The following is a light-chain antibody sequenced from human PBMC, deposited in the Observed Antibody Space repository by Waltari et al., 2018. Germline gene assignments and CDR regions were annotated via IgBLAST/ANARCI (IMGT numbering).Light chain of an antibody. J-gene: IGKJ1*01. V-gene: IGKV1-5*03. Sequence: DLQMTQSPSPLSASVGDRVIITCRASQSISSWLAWYQQKPGKAPELLIYQASSLKSGVPSRFSGSGSGTEFTLTISSLQPDDFATYFCHQYNTYSTFGQGTKVEIK. CDR3: HQYNTYST. CDR2: QAS. CDR1: QSISSW.